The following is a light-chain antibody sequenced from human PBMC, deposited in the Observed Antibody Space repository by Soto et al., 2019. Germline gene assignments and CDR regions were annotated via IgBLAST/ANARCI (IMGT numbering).Light chain of an antibody. CDR3: QSYDNNLVV. CDR1: SSNIGAGYD. Sequence: SVLTQPPSVYGAPGERVTISCTGSSSNIGAGYDVHWYRQLSGTAPTVLIYGNINRPSGVPDRFSASKSGTSASLAITGLQAEDEADYYCQSYDNNLVVFGGGTKVTVL. J-gene: IGLJ2*01. CDR2: GNI. V-gene: IGLV1-40*01.